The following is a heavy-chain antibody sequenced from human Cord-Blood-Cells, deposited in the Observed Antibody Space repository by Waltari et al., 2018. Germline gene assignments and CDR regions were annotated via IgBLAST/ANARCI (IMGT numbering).Heavy chain of an antibody. CDR3: ATKTYDFWSGYAFDI. D-gene: IGHD3-3*01. CDR2: FDPEDGET. V-gene: IGHV1-24*01. Sequence: QVQLVQSGAEVQKPGASVKVSCKVSGDTLTELSMHSLRQAHGKGLEWMGGFDPEDGETIYAQKFQGRVTMTEDTSTDTAYMELSSLRSEDTAVYYCATKTYDFWSGYAFDIWGQGTMVTVSS. CDR1: GDTLTELS. J-gene: IGHJ3*02.